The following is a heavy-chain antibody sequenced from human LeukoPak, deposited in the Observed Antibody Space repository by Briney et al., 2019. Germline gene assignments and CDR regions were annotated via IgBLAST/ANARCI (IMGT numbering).Heavy chain of an antibody. J-gene: IGHJ4*02. V-gene: IGHV4-59*01. CDR2: IYYSGST. CDR1: GGSISSYY. Sequence: SETLSLTCTVSGGSISSYYWSWIRQPPGKGLEWIGYIYYSGSTNYNPSLKSRVTISVDTSKNQFSLKLSSVTAADTAVYYCARVAGGDYEENDYWGQGTLVTVSS. D-gene: IGHD4-17*01. CDR3: ARVAGGDYEENDY.